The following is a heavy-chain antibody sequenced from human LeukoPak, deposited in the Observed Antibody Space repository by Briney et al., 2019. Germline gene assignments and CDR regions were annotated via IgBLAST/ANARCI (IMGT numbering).Heavy chain of an antibody. CDR1: GFTFSSYG. CDR2: IWYDGSNK. V-gene: IGHV3-33*01. D-gene: IGHD2-2*01. Sequence: PGRSLRLSCAASGFTFSSYGMHWVRQAPGKGLEWVAVIWYDGSNKYYADSVKGRFTISRDNSKNTLYLQMNSLRAEDTAVYYCARPRGLLSVAWPWFDPWGQGTLVTVSS. J-gene: IGHJ5*02. CDR3: ARPRGLLSVAWPWFDP.